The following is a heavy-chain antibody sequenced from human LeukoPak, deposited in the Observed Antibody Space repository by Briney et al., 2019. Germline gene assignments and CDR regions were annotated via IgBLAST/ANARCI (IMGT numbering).Heavy chain of an antibody. CDR3: AKGARYFDWFDY. V-gene: IGHV3-21*04. J-gene: IGHJ4*02. D-gene: IGHD3-9*01. Sequence: PGGSLRLSCAASGFTFSSYSMNWVRQAPGKGLEWVSSISSSSSYIYYADSVKGRFTISRDNAKNSLYLQMNSLRAEDTAVYYCAKGARYFDWFDYWGQGTLVTVSS. CDR1: GFTFSSYS. CDR2: ISSSSSYI.